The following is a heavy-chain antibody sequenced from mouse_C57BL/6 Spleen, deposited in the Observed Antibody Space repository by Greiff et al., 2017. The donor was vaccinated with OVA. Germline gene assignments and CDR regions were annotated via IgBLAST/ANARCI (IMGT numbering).Heavy chain of an antibody. CDR3: ARYMRDYWYFDV. CDR2: IRNKANGYTT. CDR1: GFTFTDYY. Sequence: EVKLVESGGGLVQPGGSLSLSCAASGFTFTDYYMSWVRQPPGKALEWLGFIRNKANGYTTEYSASVKGRFTISRDNSQSILYLQMNALRAEDSATYYCARYMRDYWYFDVWGTGTTVTVSS. V-gene: IGHV7-3*01. J-gene: IGHJ1*03.